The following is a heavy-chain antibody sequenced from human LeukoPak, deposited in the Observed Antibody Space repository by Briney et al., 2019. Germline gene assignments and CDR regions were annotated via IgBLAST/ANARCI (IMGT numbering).Heavy chain of an antibody. Sequence: PSETLSLTCTVSGGSIGSTTYYWSWIRQHPGKGLEWIGYIYYSGSTYCNPSLKSRVTISVDTSKNQFSLKLSSVTAADTAVYYCARDRSPSGTSTGNLDFWGQGTLVTVSS. CDR1: GGSIGSTTYY. V-gene: IGHV4-31*03. D-gene: IGHD1-26*01. CDR2: IYYSGST. CDR3: ARDRSPSGTSTGNLDF. J-gene: IGHJ4*02.